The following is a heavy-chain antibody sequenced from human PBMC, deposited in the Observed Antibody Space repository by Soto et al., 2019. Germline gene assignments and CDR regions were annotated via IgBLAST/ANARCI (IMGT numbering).Heavy chain of an antibody. D-gene: IGHD1-1*01. CDR2: LYGVDGP. CDR3: ATGHEREHAYDF. J-gene: IGHJ3*01. V-gene: IGHV3-53*01. CDR1: GLNVRRKKY. Sequence: GRSLRLSCASSGLNVRRKKYVAWVRQAPGKVLEWVSALYGVDGPFYSDSVKGRYTPSSDSYKTTLDPQVTDLRPADTAVYYGATGHEREHAYDFWGQGTTVTVSS.